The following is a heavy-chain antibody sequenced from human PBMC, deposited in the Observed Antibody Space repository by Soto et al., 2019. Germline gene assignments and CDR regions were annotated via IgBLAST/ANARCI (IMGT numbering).Heavy chain of an antibody. CDR3: AIRASYYDSSGYFDY. D-gene: IGHD3-22*01. Sequence: EVQLVESGGGLVQPGGSLRLSCAASGFTFSSYWMHWVRQAPGKGLVWVSRINSDGSSTSYADSVKGRFTISRDNATXTLYLQMNSLRAEDTAVESCAIRASYYDSSGYFDYWGQGTLVTVSS. J-gene: IGHJ4*02. CDR2: INSDGSST. V-gene: IGHV3-74*01. CDR1: GFTFSSYW.